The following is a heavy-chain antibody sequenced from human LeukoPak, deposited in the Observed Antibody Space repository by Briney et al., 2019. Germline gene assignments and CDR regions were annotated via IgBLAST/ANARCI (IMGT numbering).Heavy chain of an antibody. CDR2: ITYSGST. Sequence: PSETLSFTCTAPGAPLSSSGYPWGGFPQPPGKGREFIGSITYSGSTYYNPSLKSRVTTSVDTSKNQFSLKLSSVTAADTAVYYCARHVLYYGSAIWGQGTMVTVSS. CDR3: ARHVLYYGSAI. CDR1: GAPLSSSGYP. V-gene: IGHV4-39*01. J-gene: IGHJ3*02. D-gene: IGHD3-10*01.